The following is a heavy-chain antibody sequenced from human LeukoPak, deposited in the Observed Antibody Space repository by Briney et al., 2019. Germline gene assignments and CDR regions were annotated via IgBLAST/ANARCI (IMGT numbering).Heavy chain of an antibody. CDR3: AKTDRTGALGRFRMRSDAFDI. CDR2: ISGSGGNI. CDR1: GFTFSSYW. Sequence: GGSLRLSCAASGFTFSSYWMSWVRQAPGKGLEWVSGISGSGGNIHYVDSVKGRFTISRDSSKNMLYLQMNSLRAEDTAVYYCAKTDRTGALGRFRMRSDAFDIWGQGTMVTVSS. J-gene: IGHJ3*02. V-gene: IGHV3-23*01. D-gene: IGHD3-3*01.